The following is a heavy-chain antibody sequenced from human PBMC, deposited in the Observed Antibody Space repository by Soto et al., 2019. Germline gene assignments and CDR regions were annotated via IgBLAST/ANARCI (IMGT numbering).Heavy chain of an antibody. CDR1: GFTFSTYW. CDR3: VRGSRSFEGLLDP. D-gene: IGHD6-6*01. V-gene: IGHV3-74*01. CDR2: INSDGSTT. J-gene: IGHJ5*02. Sequence: GGSLRLSCAASGFTFSTYWMHWVRQAPGKGLVWVSCINSDGSTTRYADSVKGRFTISRDNAKNTLYLQMNSLRAEDTAVYYCVRGSRSFEGLLDPWGQGTLVTVSS.